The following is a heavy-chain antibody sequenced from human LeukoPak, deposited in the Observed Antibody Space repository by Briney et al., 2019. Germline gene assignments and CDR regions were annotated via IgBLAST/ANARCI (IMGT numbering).Heavy chain of an antibody. J-gene: IGHJ4*02. V-gene: IGHV4-31*03. D-gene: IGHD3-22*01. Sequence: SQTLSLTCTVSGGSISSGGHFWSWIRQHPGKGLEWIGYIYYSGSTYHNPSLKGRVNISVDTSKNQFSLRLNYVTAADTAVYYCTRDGPRSSGYPDSWGQGTRVTVSS. CDR2: IYYSGST. CDR1: GGSISSGGHF. CDR3: TRDGPRSSGYPDS.